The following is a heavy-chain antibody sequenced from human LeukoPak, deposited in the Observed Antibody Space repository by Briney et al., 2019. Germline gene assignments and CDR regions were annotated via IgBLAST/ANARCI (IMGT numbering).Heavy chain of an antibody. V-gene: IGHV3-7*01. CDR1: GFSFSRHW. D-gene: IGHD3-10*01. J-gene: IGHJ3*02. CDR3: AREKGTLIRAMAFEM. CDR2: INQDGGTK. Sequence: GGSLRLSCAASGFSFSRHWMSWVRHTPGKGLEWVANINQDGGTKYYRDFAKGRFTISRDNAQNSLYLQINSLRAEDTAVYYCAREKGTLIRAMAFEMWGQGTMVTVSS.